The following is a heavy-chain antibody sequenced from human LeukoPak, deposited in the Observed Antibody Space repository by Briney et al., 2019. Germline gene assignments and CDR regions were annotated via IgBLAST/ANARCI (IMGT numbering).Heavy chain of an antibody. J-gene: IGHJ3*02. D-gene: IGHD3-9*01. CDR1: GFTVSSNY. CDR3: AKDTIGPQSAFDI. CDR2: ISGSGGST. V-gene: IGHV3-23*01. Sequence: GGSLRLSCAASGFTVSSNYMSWVRQAPGKGLEWVSAISGSGGSTYYADSVKGRFTISRDNSKNTLYLQMNSLRAEDTAVYYCAKDTIGPQSAFDIWGQGTMVTVSS.